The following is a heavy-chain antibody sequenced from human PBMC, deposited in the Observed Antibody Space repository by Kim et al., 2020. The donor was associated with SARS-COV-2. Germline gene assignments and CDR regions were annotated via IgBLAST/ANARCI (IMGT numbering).Heavy chain of an antibody. CDR1: GGSFSGYY. CDR3: ARVEMATIYYYYYGMDV. Sequence: SETLSLTCAVYGGSFSGYYWSWIRQPPGKGLEWIGEINHSGSTNYNPSLKSRVTISVDTSKNQFSLKLSSVTAADTAVYYCARVEMATIYYYYYGMDVWGQGTTVTVSS. D-gene: IGHD5-12*01. J-gene: IGHJ6*02. CDR2: INHSGST. V-gene: IGHV4-34*01.